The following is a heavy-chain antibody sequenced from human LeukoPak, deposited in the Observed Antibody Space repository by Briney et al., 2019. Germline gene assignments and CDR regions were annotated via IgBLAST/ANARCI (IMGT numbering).Heavy chain of an antibody. CDR1: GFTFSSYS. Sequence: PGGSLRLSCAASGFTFSSYSMNWVRQAPGKGLEWVSSISSSSSYIYYADSVKGRFTISRDNAKNSLYLQMNSLRAEDTAVYHCARLILSGSYLYYFDYWGQGTLVTVSS. D-gene: IGHD1-26*01. CDR2: ISSSSSYI. CDR3: ARLILSGSYLYYFDY. J-gene: IGHJ4*02. V-gene: IGHV3-21*04.